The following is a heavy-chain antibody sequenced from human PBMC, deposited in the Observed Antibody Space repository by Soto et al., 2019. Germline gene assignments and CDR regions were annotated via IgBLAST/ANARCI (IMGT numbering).Heavy chain of an antibody. J-gene: IGHJ6*02. V-gene: IGHV3-7*03. Sequence: GGSLRLSCAASGSTFSNSWMSWVRQAPGKGLEWVANIKEDGSEKDYVDPVKGRFTITRDNAKNSLYLQMNNLRAEDTAVYLCTRKRFGMDVWGQGTTVTVSS. CDR1: GSTFSNSW. CDR2: IKEDGSEK. CDR3: TRKRFGMDV.